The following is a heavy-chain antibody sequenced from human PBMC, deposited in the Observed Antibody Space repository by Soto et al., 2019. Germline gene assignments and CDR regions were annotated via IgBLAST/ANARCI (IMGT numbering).Heavy chain of an antibody. Sequence: SQTLSLTCAISGDSVSTHSATWYWIRQSPSRGLEWLGRTYYRSKWYNDYTVSVEGRITINPDTYNNQVSLQLNSVTPDDTAVYYCARLIGNSWLDSWGQGTLVTVSS. CDR1: GDSVSTHSAT. J-gene: IGHJ5*01. D-gene: IGHD2-8*01. V-gene: IGHV6-1*01. CDR3: ARLIGNSWLDS. CDR2: TYYRSKWYN.